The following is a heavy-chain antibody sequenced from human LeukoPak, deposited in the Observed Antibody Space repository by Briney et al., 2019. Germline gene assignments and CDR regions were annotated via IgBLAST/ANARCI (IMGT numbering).Heavy chain of an antibody. J-gene: IGHJ6*03. Sequence: PSETLSLTCTVSGGSISSYYWSWIRQPAGKGLEWIGRIYTSGSTNYNPSLKSRVTMSVDTSKNQFSLKLSSVTAADTAVYYCARDQSVVVPAAMGHYYYYMDVWGEGTTVTVSS. CDR2: IYTSGST. CDR1: GGSISSYY. CDR3: ARDQSVVVPAAMGHYYYYMDV. D-gene: IGHD2-2*01. V-gene: IGHV4-4*07.